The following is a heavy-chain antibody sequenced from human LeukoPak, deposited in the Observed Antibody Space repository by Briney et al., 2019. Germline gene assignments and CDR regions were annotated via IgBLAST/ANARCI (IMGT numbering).Heavy chain of an antibody. CDR3: ARGSCSSSSCYERLNGLDV. CDR1: GFSVSNDY. J-gene: IGHJ6*02. V-gene: IGHV3-53*01. CDR2: INRGGTT. Sequence: PGGSLRLSCAVSGFSVSNDYMNWVRQAPGKGLEWVSVINRGGTTYYADSVKGRFTFSRDNSKNTVYLQMNNLRAGDTAVYYCARGSCSSSSCYERLNGLDVWGQGTPVTVSS. D-gene: IGHD2-2*01.